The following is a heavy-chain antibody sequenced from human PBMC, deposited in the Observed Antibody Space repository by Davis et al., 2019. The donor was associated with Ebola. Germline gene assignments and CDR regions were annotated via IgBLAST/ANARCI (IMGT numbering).Heavy chain of an antibody. Sequence: GESLKISCAASGFTFSSYSMNLVRQAPGKGLEWVSSISSSSSYIYYADSVKGRFTISRDNAKNSLYLQMNSLRAEDTAVYYCARDFENTMIVVVSHFDYWGQGTLVTVSS. CDR3: ARDFENTMIVVVSHFDY. CDR1: GFTFSSYS. V-gene: IGHV3-21*01. D-gene: IGHD3-22*01. CDR2: ISSSSSYI. J-gene: IGHJ4*02.